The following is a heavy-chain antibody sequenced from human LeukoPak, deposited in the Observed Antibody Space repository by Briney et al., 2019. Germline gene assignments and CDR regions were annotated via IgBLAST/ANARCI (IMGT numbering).Heavy chain of an antibody. V-gene: IGHV3-30*02. Sequence: GRSLRLSCAASGFTFSSYGMHWVRQAPGKGLEWVAFIRYDGSNKYYADSVKGRFTISRDNSKNTLYLQMNSLRAEDTAVYYCAKSSGRFGEFENYYYYYMDVWGKGTTVTISS. D-gene: IGHD3-10*01. CDR2: IRYDGSNK. CDR1: GFTFSSYG. CDR3: AKSSGRFGEFENYYYYYMDV. J-gene: IGHJ6*03.